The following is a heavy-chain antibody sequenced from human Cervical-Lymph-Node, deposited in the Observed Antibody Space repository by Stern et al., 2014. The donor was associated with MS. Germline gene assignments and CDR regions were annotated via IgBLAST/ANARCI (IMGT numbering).Heavy chain of an antibody. CDR2: INPYNVDT. Sequence: QVQLVQSGAEVKKPGASVKVSCKASGYTFTSYDITWVRQAPGQGLEWMGWINPYNVDTNFAQKLPGRVTMTTDTSTRPAYLELRSLTSDDTAVYYCARRHDYGDYWGQGTLVTVSS. V-gene: IGHV1-18*01. CDR1: GYTFTSYD. CDR3: ARRHDYGDY. J-gene: IGHJ4*02.